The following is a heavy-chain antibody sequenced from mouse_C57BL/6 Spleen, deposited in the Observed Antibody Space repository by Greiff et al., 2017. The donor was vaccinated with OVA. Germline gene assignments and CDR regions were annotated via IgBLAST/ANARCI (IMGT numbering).Heavy chain of an antibody. J-gene: IGHJ2*01. V-gene: IGHV1-15*01. CDR3: TRDYSYYCDY. CDR2: IDPETGGT. Sequence: VQLQQSGAELVRPGASVTLSCKASGYTFTDYEMHWVKQTPVHGLEWIGAIDPETGGTAYNQKFKGKAILTADKSSSTAYMELRSLTSEDSAVYYCTRDYSYYCDYWGQGTTLTVSS. CDR1: GYTFTDYE. D-gene: IGHD1-1*02.